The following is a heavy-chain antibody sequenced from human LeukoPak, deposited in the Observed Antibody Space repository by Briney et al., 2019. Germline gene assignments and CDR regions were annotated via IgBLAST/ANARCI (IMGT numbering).Heavy chain of an antibody. CDR2: ITFDGRST. CDR1: GFTFSTYW. CDR3: ARAASNWAIDY. D-gene: IGHD2/OR15-2a*01. Sequence: GGSLRLSCAPSGFTFSTYWMHWVRQGPGKELAWVSRITFDGRSTKYADSVKGRFTISRDNAKNTLYLQMNSLRAEDTAIYYCARAASNWAIDYWGQGNLVTVAS. V-gene: IGHV3-74*01. J-gene: IGHJ4*02.